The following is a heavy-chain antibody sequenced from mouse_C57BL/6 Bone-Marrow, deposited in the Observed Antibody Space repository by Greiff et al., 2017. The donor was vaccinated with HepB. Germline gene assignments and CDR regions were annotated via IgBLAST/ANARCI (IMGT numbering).Heavy chain of an antibody. D-gene: IGHD4-1*01. CDR1: GFTFSDYY. V-gene: IGHV5-16*01. Sequence: EVKLVESEGGLVQPGSSMKLSCTASGFTFSDYYMAWVRQVPEKGLEWVANINSDGSSTYYLDSLKSRFIISRDNAKNILYLQLSSLKSEDTATYYCARANWVYYAMDYWGQGTSVTVSS. CDR3: ARANWVYYAMDY. CDR2: INSDGSST. J-gene: IGHJ4*01.